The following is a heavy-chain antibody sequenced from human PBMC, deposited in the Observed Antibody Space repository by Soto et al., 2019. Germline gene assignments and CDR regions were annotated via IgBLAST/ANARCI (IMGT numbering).Heavy chain of an antibody. D-gene: IGHD6-13*01. CDR3: AKDKYSSSRATFDY. J-gene: IGHJ4*02. CDR1: GFTFDDYA. Sequence: GGSLRLSCAASGFTFDDYAMHWVRQAPGKGLEWVSGISWNCGSIDYADSVKGRFTISRDNAKNSLYLQMSSLIRDDTALYYCAKDKYSSSRATFDYWGQGTLVAVSS. V-gene: IGHV3-9*01. CDR2: ISWNCGSI.